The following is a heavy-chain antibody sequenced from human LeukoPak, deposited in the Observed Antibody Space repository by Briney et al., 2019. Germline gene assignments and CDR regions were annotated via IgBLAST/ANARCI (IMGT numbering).Heavy chain of an antibody. J-gene: IGHJ1*01. CDR3: ASNYYDTSGYYYFEPECPH. V-gene: IGHV1-2*06. CDR1: GYTFTGYF. D-gene: IGHD3-22*01. Sequence: ASVKVSCKASGYTFTGYFMHWVRQAPGQGLEWMGRINPNSGGTNYAQKFQGRVTMTRDTSISTAYMELNRLRSDDTAVYYCASNYYDTSGYYYFEPECPHWGQGTLVTVSS. CDR2: INPNSGGT.